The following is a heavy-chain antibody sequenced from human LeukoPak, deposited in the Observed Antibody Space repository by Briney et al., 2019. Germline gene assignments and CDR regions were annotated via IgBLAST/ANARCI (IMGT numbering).Heavy chain of an antibody. Sequence: ASVKLSCKASGYTFTGCYMHWVRQGPGQGLELMGWINLNSGGRNYAQKFQGRVTMTRVESISTAYMELSRLRSDDTAVYYCARGAAMVDIDYWGQGTLVTVSS. CDR2: INLNSGGR. J-gene: IGHJ4*02. D-gene: IGHD5-18*01. CDR3: ARGAAMVDIDY. V-gene: IGHV1-2*02. CDR1: GYTFTGCY.